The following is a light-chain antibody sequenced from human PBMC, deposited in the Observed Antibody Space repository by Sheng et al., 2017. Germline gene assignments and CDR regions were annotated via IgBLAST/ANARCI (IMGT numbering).Light chain of an antibody. V-gene: IGLV1-40*01. CDR1: SSNIGEGSD. CDR2: GNT. Sequence: QSVLTQPPSVSGAPGQRVTISCTGSSSNIGEGSDVHWYQQTPGAAPKLVIFGNTNRPSGVPDRFSGSTSGASASLASGLRADDEAEYFCQSYDSRLNVVFGGGTKLTVL. J-gene: IGLJ2*01. CDR3: QSYDSRLNVV.